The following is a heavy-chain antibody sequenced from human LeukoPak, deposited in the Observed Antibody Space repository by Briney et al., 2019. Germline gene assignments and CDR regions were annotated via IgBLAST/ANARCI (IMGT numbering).Heavy chain of an antibody. Sequence: SETLSLTCAVSGGSISSSNWWSWVRQPPGQGLEWIGEIYHSGSTNYNPSLKSRVTISVDKSKNQFSLKLSSVTAADTAVYYCARDIAAAGHFDYWGQGTLVTVSS. CDR1: GGSISSSNW. J-gene: IGHJ4*02. D-gene: IGHD6-13*01. CDR3: ARDIAAAGHFDY. CDR2: IYHSGST. V-gene: IGHV4-4*02.